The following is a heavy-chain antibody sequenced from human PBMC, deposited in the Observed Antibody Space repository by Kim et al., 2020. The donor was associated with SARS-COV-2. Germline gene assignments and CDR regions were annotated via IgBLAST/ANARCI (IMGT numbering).Heavy chain of an antibody. V-gene: IGHV4-34*01. J-gene: IGHJ4*02. D-gene: IGHD6-19*01. Sequence: TPSLKSRVTISVDTSKKQFSLKLSSVTAADTAVYYCARTPAVPRVYYFDYWGQGTLVTVSS. CDR3: ARTPAVPRVYYFDY.